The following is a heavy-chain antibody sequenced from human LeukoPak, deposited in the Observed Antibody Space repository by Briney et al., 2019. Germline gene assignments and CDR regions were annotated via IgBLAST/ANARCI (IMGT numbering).Heavy chain of an antibody. CDR3: AKVRPKQWLGHFDY. CDR2: ISYDGSNK. V-gene: IGHV3-30-3*01. J-gene: IGHJ4*02. CDR1: GFTFSSYA. Sequence: PGRSLRLSCAASGFTFSSYAMHWVRQAPGKGLEWVAVISYDGSNKYYADSVKGRFTISRDNSKNSLYLQMNSLRTEDTALYYCAKVRPKQWLGHFDYWGQGTLVTVSS. D-gene: IGHD6-19*01.